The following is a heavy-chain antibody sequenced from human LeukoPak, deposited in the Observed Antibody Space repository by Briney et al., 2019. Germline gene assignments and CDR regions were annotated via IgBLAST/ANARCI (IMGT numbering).Heavy chain of an antibody. CDR1: GFTFSSYA. V-gene: IGHV3-23*01. J-gene: IGHJ4*02. CDR2: ISGSGGST. D-gene: IGHD2-15*01. CDR3: AKDTGYCSGGSCYPHGSIDY. Sequence: PGGSLRLSCAASGFTFSSYAMSWVRQAPGKGLEWVSAISGSGGSTYYADSVKGRFTISRDNSKNTLYLQMNSLRAEDTAVYYCAKDTGYCSGGSCYPHGSIDYWGQGTLVTVSS.